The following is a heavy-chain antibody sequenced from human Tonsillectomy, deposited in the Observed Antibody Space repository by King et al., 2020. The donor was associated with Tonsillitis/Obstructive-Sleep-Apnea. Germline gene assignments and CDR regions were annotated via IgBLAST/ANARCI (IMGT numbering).Heavy chain of an antibody. Sequence: VQLVESGGGLVQPGGSLRLSCAVSGFTFTRYGMSWVRQAPGKGLEWVSTISGSGGRTYYADSVKGRFTISRDNLKNTLYLQMNSLRAEDTALYYCAVLTTVTDFDYWGQGTLVTVSS. CDR2: ISGSGGRT. D-gene: IGHD4-17*01. J-gene: IGHJ4*02. CDR1: GFTFTRYG. CDR3: AVLTTVTDFDY. V-gene: IGHV3-23*04.